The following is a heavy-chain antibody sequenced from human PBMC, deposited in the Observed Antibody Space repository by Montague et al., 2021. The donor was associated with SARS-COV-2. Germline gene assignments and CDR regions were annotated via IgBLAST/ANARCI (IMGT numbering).Heavy chain of an antibody. V-gene: IGHV4-38-2*02. CDR1: GYSISSGYY. Sequence: SETLSLTCTVSGYSISSGYYWGWIRQPPRKGLEWIGSIYHSGSTYYNPSLKSRVTISVDTSKNQFSLKLSSVTAADTAVYYCARDCYDYGSGSYQRWFDPWGQGTLVTVSS. J-gene: IGHJ5*02. CDR2: IYHSGST. D-gene: IGHD3-10*01. CDR3: ARDCYDYGSGSYQRWFDP.